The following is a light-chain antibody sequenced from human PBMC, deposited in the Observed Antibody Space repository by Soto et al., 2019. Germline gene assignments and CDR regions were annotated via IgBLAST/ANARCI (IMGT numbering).Light chain of an antibody. J-gene: IGLJ2*01. CDR2: VNS. V-gene: IGLV1-40*01. CDR3: QSAS. CDR1: SSNIGTHYD. Sequence: QSVLTQSPSVSGAPGQRVTISCTGASSNIGTHYDVHWYQQLPGTAPKLLISVNSSRPSGVPDRFSGSESGTSASLAITGRQAEAEADFYCQSASFGGGTKLTVL.